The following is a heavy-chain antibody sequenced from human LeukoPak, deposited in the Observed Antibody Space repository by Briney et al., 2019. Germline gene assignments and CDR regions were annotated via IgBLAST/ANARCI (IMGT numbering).Heavy chain of an antibody. V-gene: IGHV3-7*01. D-gene: IGHD2/OR15-2a*01. CDR1: GFTFSSYA. J-gene: IGHJ4*02. Sequence: GGSLRLSCAASGFTFSSYAMSWVRQAPGKGPEWVANIKQDGSERYYVGSVKGRFTISRDNARNSLFLQMNSLRAEDTAVYYCARDGGHSTDLDYWGQGTLVTVSS. CDR2: IKQDGSER. CDR3: ARDGGHSTDLDY.